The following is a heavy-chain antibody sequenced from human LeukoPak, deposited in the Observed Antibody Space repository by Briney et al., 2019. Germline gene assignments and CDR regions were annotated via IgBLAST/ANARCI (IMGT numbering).Heavy chain of an antibody. J-gene: IGHJ4*02. CDR1: GYSFSTYW. D-gene: IGHD1-1*01. CDR2: IYPGDSET. CDR3: ARPTSLAFDY. V-gene: IGHV5-51*01. Sequence: GESLKISCKGSGYSFSTYWIAWVRQMPGKGLEWMGIIYPGDSETRYSPSFQGQVTISADKSISTAYLQWSSLKASDTAMYYCARPTSLAFDYWGQGTQVTASS.